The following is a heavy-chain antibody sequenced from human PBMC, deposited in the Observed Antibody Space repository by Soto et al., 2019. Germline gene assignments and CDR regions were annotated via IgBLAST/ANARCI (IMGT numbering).Heavy chain of an antibody. CDR1: GGSISSSSYY. Sequence: SETLSLTCTVSGGSISSSSYYWGWIRLPPGKGLEWIGSIYYSGSTYYNLSLKSRVTISVDTSKNQFSLKLSSVTAADTAVYYCARGLLRYGMDVWGQGTTVTVSS. V-gene: IGHV4-39*07. CDR2: IYYSGST. J-gene: IGHJ6*02. CDR3: ARGLLRYGMDV. D-gene: IGHD1-26*01.